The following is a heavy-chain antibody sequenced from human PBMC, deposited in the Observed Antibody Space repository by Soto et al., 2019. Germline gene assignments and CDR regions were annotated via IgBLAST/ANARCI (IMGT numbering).Heavy chain of an antibody. D-gene: IGHD6-6*01. J-gene: IGHJ4*02. V-gene: IGHV5-51*01. CDR1: GYSFTNYW. CDR3: AKDWGPSWQLVRI. Sequence: PGESLKISCKGFGYSFTNYWIGWVRQMPGKGLEWMGIIYPGDSDTRYSPSFQGQVTISADKSISTAYLQMNSLRAEDTAVYYCAKDWGPSWQLVRIWGQGTLVTVSS. CDR2: IYPGDSDT.